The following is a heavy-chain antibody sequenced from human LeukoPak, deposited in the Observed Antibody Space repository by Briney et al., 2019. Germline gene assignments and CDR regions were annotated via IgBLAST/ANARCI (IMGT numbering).Heavy chain of an antibody. CDR1: GDSLSSNSAA. Sequence: SQTLSLTCAISGDSLSSNSAAGNWIRQSPSRGLEWLGRTYYRSKWYNDYAVSVKSRITINPDTSKNQFSLQLNSVTPEDTAVYYCARGAAAAGYFDYWGQGTLVTVSS. V-gene: IGHV6-1*01. D-gene: IGHD6-13*01. CDR2: TYYRSKWYN. J-gene: IGHJ4*02. CDR3: ARGAAAAGYFDY.